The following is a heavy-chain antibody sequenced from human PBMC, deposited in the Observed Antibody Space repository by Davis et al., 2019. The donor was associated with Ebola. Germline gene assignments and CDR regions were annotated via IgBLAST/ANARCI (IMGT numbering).Heavy chain of an antibody. Sequence: GESLKISCAASGFSFIDYSMIWVRQAPGKGLERVLFFSPDSNYVNYGDSLNGRFSISRDNAEGSVYLQINNVRAEDTGVYYCARDRDWSVDYWGQGTLVTVSS. CDR3: ARDRDWSVDY. CDR2: FSPDSNYV. D-gene: IGHD1-1*01. J-gene: IGHJ4*02. V-gene: IGHV3-21*01. CDR1: GFSFIDYS.